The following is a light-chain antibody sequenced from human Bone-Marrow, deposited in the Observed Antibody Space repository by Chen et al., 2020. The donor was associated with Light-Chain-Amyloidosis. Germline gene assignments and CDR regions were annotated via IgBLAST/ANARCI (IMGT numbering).Light chain of an antibody. CDR3: CSYAGNSKAV. J-gene: IGLJ1*01. CDR2: DVS. CDR1: RSDVGDYKY. Sequence: QSALTQPRSVSGSPGQSVTASCTGTRSDVGDYKYVSWYQQHPGKAPKVIIYDVSKRPSGVPDRFSGSKSGNTASLTISGLQVEDEADYYCCSYAGNSKAVFGTGTKVTVL. V-gene: IGLV2-11*01.